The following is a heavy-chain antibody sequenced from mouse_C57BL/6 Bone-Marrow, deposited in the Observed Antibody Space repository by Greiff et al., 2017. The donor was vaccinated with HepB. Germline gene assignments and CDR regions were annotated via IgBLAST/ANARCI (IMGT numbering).Heavy chain of an antibody. D-gene: IGHD1-1*01. CDR1: GYTFTDYY. CDR2: IYPGSGNT. CDR3: ARKYYYGSSLDY. Sequence: QVQLQHSGAELVRPGASVKLSCKASGYTFTDYYINWVKQRPGQGLEWIARIYPGSGNTYYNEKFKGKATLTAEKSSSTAYMQLSSLTSEDSAVYFCARKYYYGSSLDYWGQGTTLTVSS. V-gene: IGHV1-76*01. J-gene: IGHJ2*01.